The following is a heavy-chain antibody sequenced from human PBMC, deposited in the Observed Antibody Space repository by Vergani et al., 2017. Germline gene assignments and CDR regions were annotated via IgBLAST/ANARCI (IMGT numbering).Heavy chain of an antibody. CDR1: GVSIGSNSYY. V-gene: IGHV4-39*01. J-gene: IGHJ6*03. Sequence: QLQLQESGPGLVKPSETLSLTCTVSGVSIGSNSYYWGWTRQPPGKGLEWIGTIYYTGTTYYNEAHKSRLTISVDTSKNQFSLNLTSVTAADTAVYYCARSGYCAHGVCYMTYYYYMDVWGKGTAVTVSS. CDR2: IYYTGTT. CDR3: ARSGYCAHGVCYMTYYYYMDV. D-gene: IGHD2-8*01.